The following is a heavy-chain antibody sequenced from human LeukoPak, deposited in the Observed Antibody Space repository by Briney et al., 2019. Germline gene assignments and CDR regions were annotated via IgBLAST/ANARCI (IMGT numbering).Heavy chain of an antibody. CDR1: GFTFSDYY. D-gene: IGHD3-3*01. V-gene: IGHV3-11*01. CDR3: ARDRFDFWSGKYYYYGMDV. Sequence: PGGSLRLSCAASGFTFSDYYMSWIRQAPGKGLEWVSYISSSGSTIYYADSVKGRFTISRDNAKNSLYLQMNSLRAEDTAVCYCARDRFDFWSGKYYYYGMDVWGQGTTVTVSS. J-gene: IGHJ6*02. CDR2: ISSSGSTI.